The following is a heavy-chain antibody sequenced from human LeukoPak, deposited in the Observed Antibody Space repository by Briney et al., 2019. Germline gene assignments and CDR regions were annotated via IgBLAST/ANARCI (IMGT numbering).Heavy chain of an antibody. CDR1: GFTFSSYA. D-gene: IGHD3-10*01. Sequence: GGSLRLSCAASGFTFSSYAMSWVRQAPGKGLEWVSAIRGSGGSTYYADSVKGRFTISRDNSKNTLYLQMNSLRAGDTAVYYCAKGAYYYGSGSYYISPYYYGMDVWGQGTTVTVSS. CDR3: AKGAYYYGSGSYYISPYYYGMDV. J-gene: IGHJ6*02. V-gene: IGHV3-23*01. CDR2: IRGSGGST.